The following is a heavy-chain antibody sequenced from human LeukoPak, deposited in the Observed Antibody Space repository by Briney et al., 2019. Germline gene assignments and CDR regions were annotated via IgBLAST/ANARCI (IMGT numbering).Heavy chain of an antibody. CDR3: ARDRRIAAASFDY. V-gene: IGHV3-30*04. Sequence: PGGSLRLSCAAFGFTFSSYAMHWVRQAPGKGLEWVAVISYDGSNKYYADSVKGRFTISRDNSKHTLYLQMNSLRAEDTAVYYCARDRRIAAASFDYWGQGTLVTVSS. CDR2: ISYDGSNK. J-gene: IGHJ4*02. D-gene: IGHD6-13*01. CDR1: GFTFSSYA.